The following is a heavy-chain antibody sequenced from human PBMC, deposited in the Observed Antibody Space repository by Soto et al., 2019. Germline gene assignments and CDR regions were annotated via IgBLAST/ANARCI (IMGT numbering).Heavy chain of an antibody. CDR3: ASGAVLRYFDWLSPNGDY. CDR2: IYPGDSDT. V-gene: IGHV5-51*01. J-gene: IGHJ4*02. CDR1: GYSFTSYW. D-gene: IGHD3-9*01. Sequence: LGESLKISCKGSGYSFTSYWIGWVRQMPGKGLEWMGIIYPGDSDTRYSPSFQGQVTISADKSISTAYLQWSSLKASDTAMYYCASGAVLRYFDWLSPNGDYWGQGTLVTVSS.